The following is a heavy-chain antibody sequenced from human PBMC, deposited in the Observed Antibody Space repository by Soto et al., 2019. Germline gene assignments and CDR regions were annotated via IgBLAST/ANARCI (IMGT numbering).Heavy chain of an antibody. CDR3: ARVGSTGSIAAAADY. Sequence: GASVKVSCKASGGTFSSYAISWVRQAPGQGLEWMGGIIPIFGTANYAQKFQGRVTITADKSTSTAYMELSSLRSEDTAVYYCARVGSTGSIAAAADYWGQGTLVTVSS. CDR2: IIPIFGTA. D-gene: IGHD6-13*01. V-gene: IGHV1-69*06. CDR1: GGTFSSYA. J-gene: IGHJ4*02.